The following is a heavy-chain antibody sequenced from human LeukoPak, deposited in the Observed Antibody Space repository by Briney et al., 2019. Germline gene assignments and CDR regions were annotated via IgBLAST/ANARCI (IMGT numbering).Heavy chain of an antibody. CDR1: GYTFTSYD. Sequence: ASVTVSCTASGYTFTSYDINWVRHATGQGLEWMGWMNPNSGNTGYAQKFQGRVTMTRNTSISTADMELSRLRSEDTAVYYCARGRVAWLRSIFDYWGQGTLVTVSS. J-gene: IGHJ4*02. V-gene: IGHV1-8*01. D-gene: IGHD5-12*01. CDR2: MNPNSGNT. CDR3: ARGRVAWLRSIFDY.